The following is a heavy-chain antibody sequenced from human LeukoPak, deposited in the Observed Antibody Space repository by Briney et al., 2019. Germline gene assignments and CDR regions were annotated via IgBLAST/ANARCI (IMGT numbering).Heavy chain of an antibody. Sequence: PSETLSLTCTVSGGSISSGDYYWSWIRQPPGKGLEWIGYIYYSGSTYYNPSLKSRVTISVDMSKNQFSLKLTSVTAADTAVYYCATKGPRRGYFDYWGQGTLVAVSS. CDR3: ATKGPRRGYFDY. CDR2: IYYSGST. V-gene: IGHV4-30-4*02. J-gene: IGHJ4*02. CDR1: GGSISSGDYY.